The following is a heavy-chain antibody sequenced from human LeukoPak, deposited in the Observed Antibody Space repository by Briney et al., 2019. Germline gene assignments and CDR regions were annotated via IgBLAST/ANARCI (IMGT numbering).Heavy chain of an antibody. CDR1: GFTFSSYW. Sequence: GGSLRVSCAASGFTFSSYWMNWAGQAPGTGLEWVSIINHSSSYIYYADSVKGRFTISRDNAKNSLYLQMNSLRAEDTAVYYCARDPQYCTNGVCYSSGFDYWGQGTLVTVSS. V-gene: IGHV3-21*01. CDR3: ARDPQYCTNGVCYSSGFDY. CDR2: INHSSSYI. J-gene: IGHJ4*02. D-gene: IGHD2-8*01.